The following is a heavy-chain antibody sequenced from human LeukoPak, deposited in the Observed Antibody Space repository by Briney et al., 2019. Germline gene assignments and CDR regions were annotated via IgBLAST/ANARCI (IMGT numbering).Heavy chain of an antibody. CDR2: ISYDGNDK. Sequence: GRSLRLSCVVSGFPFSSYGMHWVRQAPGKGLEWVAVISYDGNDKYYADSVKGRFTISRDNSKNILDLQMNSLRDGDTGVYYCARVPRDRGWYGDFWGQGTLVTVSS. V-gene: IGHV3-30*03. J-gene: IGHJ4*02. CDR3: ARVPRDRGWYGDF. D-gene: IGHD6-19*01. CDR1: GFPFSSYG.